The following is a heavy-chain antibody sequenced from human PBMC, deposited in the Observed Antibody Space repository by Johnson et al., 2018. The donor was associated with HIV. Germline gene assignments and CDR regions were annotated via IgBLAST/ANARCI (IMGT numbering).Heavy chain of an antibody. CDR3: AREWEAGRGAFDI. J-gene: IGHJ3*02. CDR1: GFSFSSYA. D-gene: IGHD1-26*01. Sequence: QVQLVESGGGVVQPGRSLRLSCAASGFSFSSYAMHWVRQAPGKGLEWVAVVSYDGSERYYADSVKGRFTISRDSSKNTLYLQMNSLRVDDTAVYYCAREWEAGRGAFDIWGQGTMVTVSS. CDR2: VSYDGSER. V-gene: IGHV3-30*04.